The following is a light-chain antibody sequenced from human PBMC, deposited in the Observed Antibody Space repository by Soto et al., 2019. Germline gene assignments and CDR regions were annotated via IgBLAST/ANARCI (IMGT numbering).Light chain of an antibody. Sequence: QSALTQPPSASGSLGQSVTISCTGTSSDVGGSNFVSWYQQHPGKAPKLLICEVSRRPSGVPDRFSGSKSGNTASLTVSGLQDEDEADYYCSSYAGSPTVIFGGGTKLTVL. J-gene: IGLJ2*01. CDR3: SSYAGSPTVI. CDR1: SSDVGGSNF. CDR2: EVS. V-gene: IGLV2-8*01.